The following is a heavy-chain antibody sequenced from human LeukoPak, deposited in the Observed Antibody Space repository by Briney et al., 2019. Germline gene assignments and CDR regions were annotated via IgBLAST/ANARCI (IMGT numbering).Heavy chain of an antibody. D-gene: IGHD6-13*01. CDR2: ISYDGSNK. CDR1: GFTFSSYG. CDR3: AKDLGSSNDY. J-gene: IGHJ4*02. V-gene: IGHV3-30*18. Sequence: PGRSLRLSCAASGFTFSSYGMHWVRQAPGKGLEWVAVISYDGSNKYYADSVKGRFTIARDNSKNTLYLQMNGLRAEDTAVYYCAKDLGSSNDYWGQGTLVTVSS.